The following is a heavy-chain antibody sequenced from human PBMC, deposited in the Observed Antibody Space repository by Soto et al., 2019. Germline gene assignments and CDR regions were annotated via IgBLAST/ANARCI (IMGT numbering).Heavy chain of an antibody. Sequence: XSVKVSCKASVYTFTCYYMHWVRQAPGQGLEWMGWINPNSGGTNYAQKFQGRVTMTRDTSISTAYMELSRLRSDDTAVYYCARSAVRGVNPNYYYYYGMDVWGQGTTVTVSS. CDR1: VYTFTCYY. D-gene: IGHD3-10*01. CDR3: ARSAVRGVNPNYYYYYGMDV. J-gene: IGHJ6*02. CDR2: INPNSGGT. V-gene: IGHV1-2*02.